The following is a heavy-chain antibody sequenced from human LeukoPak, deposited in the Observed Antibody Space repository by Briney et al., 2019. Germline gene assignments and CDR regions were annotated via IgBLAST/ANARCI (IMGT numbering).Heavy chain of an antibody. CDR2: ISGSGGST. D-gene: IGHD3-9*01. CDR1: GFTFSSYG. V-gene: IGHV3-23*01. CDR3: AKDKELRYFDWQGAYDAFDI. Sequence: GGSLRLSCAASGFTFSSYGMSWVRQAPGKGLEWVSAISGSGGSTYYADSVKGRFTISRDNSKNTLYLQMNSLRAEDTAVYYCAKDKELRYFDWQGAYDAFDIWGQGTMVTVSS. J-gene: IGHJ3*02.